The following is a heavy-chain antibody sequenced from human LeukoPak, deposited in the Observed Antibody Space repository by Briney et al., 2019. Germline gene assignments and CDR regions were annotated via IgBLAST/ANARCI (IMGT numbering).Heavy chain of an antibody. V-gene: IGHV3-30*02. CDR3: ATDSAPDF. CDR2: IHYDGSNK. Sequence: GGSLRLSCAASGFTFSSYGMHWVRQAPGKGLEWVAFIHYDGSNKYYAHSVKGRFIISRDNSKKTLYLQMNSLRTEDTALYYCATDSAPDFWGQGTLVTVSS. CDR1: GFTFSSYG. D-gene: IGHD3/OR15-3a*01. J-gene: IGHJ4*02.